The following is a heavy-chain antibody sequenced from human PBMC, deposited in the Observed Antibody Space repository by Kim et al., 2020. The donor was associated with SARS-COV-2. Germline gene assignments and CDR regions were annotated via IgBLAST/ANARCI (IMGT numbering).Heavy chain of an antibody. J-gene: IGHJ4*02. CDR1: GFTFSSYA. CDR3: ARVLTSGWSYFDY. Sequence: GGSLRLSCAASGFTFSSYAMSWVRQAPGKGLEWISSISSSGSYIYYADSMKGRFTISRDNARASLYLQMNSLRAEDTAVYYCARVLTSGWSYFDYWGQGTLVTVSS. V-gene: IGHV3-21*01. D-gene: IGHD6-19*01. CDR2: ISSSGSYI.